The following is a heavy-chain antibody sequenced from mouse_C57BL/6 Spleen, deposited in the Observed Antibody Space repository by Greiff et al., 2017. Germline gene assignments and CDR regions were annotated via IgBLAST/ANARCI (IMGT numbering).Heavy chain of an antibody. CDR2: INPNNGGT. CDR1: GYTFTDYY. D-gene: IGHD2-4*01. CDR3: ARYDYGGYFDY. Sequence: EVQLQQSGPELVKPGASVKISCKASGYTFTDYYMNWVKQSHGKSLEWIGDINPNNGGTSYNQKFKGKATLTVDKSSSTAYMELRSLTSEDSAVYYCARYDYGGYFDYWGQGTTLTVSS. V-gene: IGHV1-26*01. J-gene: IGHJ2*01.